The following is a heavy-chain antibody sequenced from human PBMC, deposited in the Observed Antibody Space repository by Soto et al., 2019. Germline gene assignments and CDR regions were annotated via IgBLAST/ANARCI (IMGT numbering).Heavy chain of an antibody. V-gene: IGHV1-46*03. CDR3: ARSNWNDVSYFDY. J-gene: IGHJ4*02. D-gene: IGHD1-1*01. CDR2: INPSGGST. Sequence: QVQLVQSGAEVKKPGASVKVSCKASGYTFTSYYFHWVRQAPGQGLEWVGLINPSGGSTTYARKFQGRVTMTRDTSTSTVYMELSRLRSEDTAVYFCARSNWNDVSYFDYWGQGTLVTVSS. CDR1: GYTFTSYY.